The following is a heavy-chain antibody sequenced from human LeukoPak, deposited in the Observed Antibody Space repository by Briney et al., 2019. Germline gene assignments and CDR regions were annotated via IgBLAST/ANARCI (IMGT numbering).Heavy chain of an antibody. Sequence: SETLSLTCTVSGGSISSSGYFWSWIRQPPGKGLEWIGEINHSGSTNYNPSLKSRVTISVDTSKNQFSLKLSSVTAADTAVYYCARGPTYYYDSSGYSFFFQHWGQGTLVTVSS. J-gene: IGHJ1*01. CDR1: GGSISSSGYF. CDR2: INHSGST. CDR3: ARGPTYYYDSSGYSFFFQH. V-gene: IGHV4-39*07. D-gene: IGHD3-22*01.